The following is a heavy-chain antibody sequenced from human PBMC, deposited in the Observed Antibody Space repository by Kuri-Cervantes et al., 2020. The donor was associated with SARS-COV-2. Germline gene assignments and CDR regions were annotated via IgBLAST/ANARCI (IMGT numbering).Heavy chain of an antibody. CDR3: ARVEGWLQSQGPFDY. J-gene: IGHJ4*02. D-gene: IGHD5-24*01. V-gene: IGHV1-58*02. CDR1: GFTFTSSA. Sequence: SVKVSCKASGFTFTSSAMQWVRQARGQRLEWIGWIVVGSGNTNYAQKFQERVTITRDMSTSTAYMELSSLRSEDTAVYYCARVEGWLQSQGPFDYWGQGTLVTVSS. CDR2: IVVGSGNT.